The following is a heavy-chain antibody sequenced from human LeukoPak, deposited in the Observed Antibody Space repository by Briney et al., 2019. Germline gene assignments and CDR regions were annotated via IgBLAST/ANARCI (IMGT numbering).Heavy chain of an antibody. CDR2: IYHTGNT. CDR3: ASGAKDYGSGSYGSD. CDR1: GGSISSSNW. V-gene: IGHV4-4*02. J-gene: IGHJ4*02. Sequence: PSETLSLTCAVSGGSISSSNWWSWVRQPPGKGLEWIGEIYHTGNTNYNPSLRGRVTISVDKSKNQFSLKLSSVTAADTAVYYCASGAKDYGSGSYGSDWGQGTLVTVSS. D-gene: IGHD3-10*01.